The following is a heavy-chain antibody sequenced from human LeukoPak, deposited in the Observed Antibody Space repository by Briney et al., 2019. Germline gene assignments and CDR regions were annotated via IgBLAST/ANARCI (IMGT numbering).Heavy chain of an antibody. J-gene: IGHJ4*02. V-gene: IGHV3-15*01. D-gene: IGHD6-19*01. CDR2: IKSRTDGATI. Sequence: PGGSLRLSCAASGFTFSSYAMSWVRQAPGKGLEWVGRIKSRTDGATIDYAALVKGRFTISRDDSKNTVHLQMNSLQTEDTGVYYCTTAKWLLKYWGQGTLVAVSS. CDR3: TTAKWLLKY. CDR1: GFTFSSYA.